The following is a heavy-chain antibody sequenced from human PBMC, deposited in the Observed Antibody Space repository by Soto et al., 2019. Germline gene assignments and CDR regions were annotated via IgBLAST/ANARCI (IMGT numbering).Heavy chain of an antibody. Sequence: QVQLVQSGAEVKKPGASVKVSCKASGYTFTSYGFSWVRQAPGQGLEWMGRISAYNGNTNYAQKLQGRLTMTTDTSTSTDYMEMRSLRSDDKAVYYCASFREGYSYGWSYYYGMDVWGQGTTVTVSS. CDR1: GYTFTSYG. J-gene: IGHJ6*02. CDR2: ISAYNGNT. V-gene: IGHV1-18*01. CDR3: ASFREGYSYGWSYYYGMDV. D-gene: IGHD5-18*01.